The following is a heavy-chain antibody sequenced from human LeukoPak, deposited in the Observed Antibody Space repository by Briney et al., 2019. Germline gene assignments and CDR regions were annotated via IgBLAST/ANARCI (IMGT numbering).Heavy chain of an antibody. Sequence: SETLSLTCAVYGGSFSGYYWSWIRQPPGKGLEWIGEINHSGSTNCNPSLKSRVTISVDTSKNQFSLKLSSVTAADTAVYYCATIAVADYYFDYWGQGTLVTVSS. V-gene: IGHV4-34*01. J-gene: IGHJ4*02. CDR1: GGSFSGYY. CDR3: ATIAVADYYFDY. D-gene: IGHD6-19*01. CDR2: INHSGST.